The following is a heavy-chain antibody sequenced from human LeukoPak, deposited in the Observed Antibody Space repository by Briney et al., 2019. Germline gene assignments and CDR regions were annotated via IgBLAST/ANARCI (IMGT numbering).Heavy chain of an antibody. J-gene: IGHJ2*01. CDR2: INHSGST. CDR3: ARYGGNLYWYFDL. D-gene: IGHD4-23*01. CDR1: GGFFSGYY. V-gene: IGHV4-34*10. Sequence: KPSASLSLTCAVYGGFFSGYYWRWIRQPPGKGLEWIGEINHSGSTNYNPSLKSRVTMSIDTSKNQFSLKLSSVTAADTAVYYCARYGGNLYWYFDLWGRGTLVTVSS.